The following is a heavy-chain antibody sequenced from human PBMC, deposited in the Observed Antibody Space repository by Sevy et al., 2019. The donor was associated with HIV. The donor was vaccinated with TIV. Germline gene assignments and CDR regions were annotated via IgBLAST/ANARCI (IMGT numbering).Heavy chain of an antibody. J-gene: IGHJ4*02. CDR1: GFTFSDYY. D-gene: IGHD3-16*01. V-gene: IGHV3-11*01. CDR3: ARDFSWGLEYFDY. Sequence: GGSLRLSCAASGFTFSDYYMSWIRQAPGKGLEWVSYISSSGSTIYYADSVKGRFTISRDNAKNSLYLQMNSLRAEDTAVYYCARDFSWGLEYFDYWGQRTLVTVSS. CDR2: ISSSGSTI.